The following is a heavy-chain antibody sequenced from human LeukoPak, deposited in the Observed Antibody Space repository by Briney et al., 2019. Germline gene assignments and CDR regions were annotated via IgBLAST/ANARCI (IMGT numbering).Heavy chain of an antibody. CDR1: GGSFSGYY. J-gene: IGHJ5*02. V-gene: IGHV4-34*01. CDR3: ARGASVLRFLEWLPQEGWFDP. Sequence: PSETLSLTCAVYGGSFSGYYWSWIRQPPGKGLEWIGEINHSGSTNYNPSLKSRVTISVDTSKNQFSLKLSSVTAADTAVYYCARGASVLRFLEWLPQEGWFDPWGQGTLVTVSS. D-gene: IGHD3-3*01. CDR2: INHSGST.